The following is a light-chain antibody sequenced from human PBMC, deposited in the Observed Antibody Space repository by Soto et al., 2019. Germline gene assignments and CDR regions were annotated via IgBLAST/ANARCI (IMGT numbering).Light chain of an antibody. CDR1: RSVSRD. CDR3: QQRSNWPLYS. J-gene: IGKJ2*01. Sequence: EIVLTQSPATLSVSPGGRATLSCRASRSVSRDLAWYQHKAGQGPRLLIYDASKRATGIPARFSGSGSGTEFTLTISSLEPEDFAVYYCQQRSNWPLYSFGQGTKLEMK. V-gene: IGKV3-11*01. CDR2: DAS.